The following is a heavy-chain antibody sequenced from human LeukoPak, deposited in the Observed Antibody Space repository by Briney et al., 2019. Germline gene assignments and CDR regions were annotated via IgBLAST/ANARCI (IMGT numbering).Heavy chain of an antibody. V-gene: IGHV3-23*01. D-gene: IGHD2-2*01. CDR1: GFTFSSYA. J-gene: IGHJ5*02. CDR2: ISGSGGST. Sequence: GGALRLSCAASGFTFSSYAMSWVRQAPWKGLEGVSAISGSGGSTYYADSVKGRFTISRDNSKNTLYLQMNSLRAEDTAVYYCAKDGTRCPTHRRFDPWGQGTLVTVSS. CDR3: AKDGTRCPTHRRFDP.